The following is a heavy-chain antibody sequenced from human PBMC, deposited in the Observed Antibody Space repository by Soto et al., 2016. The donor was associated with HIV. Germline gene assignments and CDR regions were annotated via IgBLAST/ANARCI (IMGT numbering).Heavy chain of an antibody. CDR2: IYYSGST. CDR3: VCMVRGIVVVPAASRAFDI. Sequence: QVQLQESGPGLVKPSETLSLTCTVSGGSVSSGSYYWSWIRQPPGKGLEWIGYIYYSGSTNYNPSLKSRVTISVDTSKNQFSLKLSSVTAADTAVYYCVCMVRGIVVVPAASRAFDIWGPKGQSVTVSS. D-gene: IGHD2-2*01. CDR1: GGSVSSGSYY. J-gene: IGHJ3*02. V-gene: IGHV4-61*01.